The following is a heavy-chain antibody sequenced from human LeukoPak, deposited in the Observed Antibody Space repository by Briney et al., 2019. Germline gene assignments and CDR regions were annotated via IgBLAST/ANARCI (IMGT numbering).Heavy chain of an antibody. V-gene: IGHV6-1*01. CDR2: TYYRFTWYN. CDR3: ARRLTQYDCFDP. D-gene: IGHD2-2*01. Sequence: SQTLSLTCAISGDSVSSNSVTWNWIRQSPSRGLEWLGRTYYRFTWYNDYAVSVRGRITVNPDTSKNQFSLHLNSVTPEDMAVYYCARRLTQYDCFDPWGQGILVTVSS. J-gene: IGHJ5*02. CDR1: GDSVSSNSVT.